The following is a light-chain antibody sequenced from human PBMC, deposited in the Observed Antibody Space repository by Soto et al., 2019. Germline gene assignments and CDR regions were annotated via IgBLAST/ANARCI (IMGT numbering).Light chain of an antibody. J-gene: IGKJ1*01. Sequence: DIQMTQSPSSLSAYVGDRVTITCRASQSISNLVNWYQQKPGKAPKLLIYAASSLQSGVPSRFSGSASGTDFTLTISSLQPEDFATYYCQQTYSSPGTFGQGTKVEIK. CDR1: QSISNL. V-gene: IGKV1-39*01. CDR2: AAS. CDR3: QQTYSSPGT.